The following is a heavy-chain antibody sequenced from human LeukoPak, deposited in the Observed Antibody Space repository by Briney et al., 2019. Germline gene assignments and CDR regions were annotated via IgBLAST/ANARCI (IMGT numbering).Heavy chain of an antibody. CDR1: GFTFSSYG. D-gene: IGHD1-14*01. J-gene: IGHJ4*02. Sequence: GGSLRLSCAASGFTFSSYGMHWVRQAPGKGLEWVAVISYDGSNKYYADSVKGRFTISRDNSKNTLYLQMNSLRAEDTAVYYCAKDPDWPEPNFDYWGQGTLVTVSS. V-gene: IGHV3-30*18. CDR2: ISYDGSNK. CDR3: AKDPDWPEPNFDY.